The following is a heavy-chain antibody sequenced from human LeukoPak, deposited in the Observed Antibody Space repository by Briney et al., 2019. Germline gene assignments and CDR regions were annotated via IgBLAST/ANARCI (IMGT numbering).Heavy chain of an antibody. Sequence: TSSETLSLTCTVSGGSISSYYWSWIRQPPGKGLEWIGNIYYSGSTNYNPSLKSRITMSVDTSKNQFSLKLSSVTAADTAVYYCSRERREYYGSNYYYYYIDVWGKGTTVTVSS. V-gene: IGHV4-59*01. CDR3: SRERREYYGSNYYYYYIDV. J-gene: IGHJ6*03. D-gene: IGHD3-3*01. CDR2: IYYSGST. CDR1: GGSISSYY.